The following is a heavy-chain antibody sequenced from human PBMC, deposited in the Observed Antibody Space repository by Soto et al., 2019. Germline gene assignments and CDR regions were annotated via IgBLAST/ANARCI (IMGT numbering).Heavy chain of an antibody. V-gene: IGHV2-70*01. CDR2: IDWDDDK. D-gene: IGHD6-6*01. CDR3: ARSTGYSSSSGFSWFDP. CDR1: WFSLSTSGMC. Sequence: SGPTLVNPTQTLTLTCTFSWFSLSTSGMCVSWIRQPPGKALEWLALIDWDDDKYYSTSLKTRLTISKDTSKNQVVLTMTNMDPVDTATYYCARSTGYSSSSGFSWFDPWGQGTLVTVSS. J-gene: IGHJ5*02.